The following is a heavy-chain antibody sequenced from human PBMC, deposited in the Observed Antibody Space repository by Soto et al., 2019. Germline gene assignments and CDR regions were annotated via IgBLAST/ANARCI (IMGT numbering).Heavy chain of an antibody. J-gene: IGHJ3*02. CDR2: ISYDGSNK. Sequence: GGSLRLSCAASGFTFSSYGMHWVRQAPGKGLEWVAVISYDGSNKYYADSVKGRFTISRDNSKNTLYLQMNSLRAEDTAVYYCAKDEVVVTANAFDIWGQGTMVTVSS. D-gene: IGHD2-21*02. CDR3: AKDEVVVTANAFDI. CDR1: GFTFSSYG. V-gene: IGHV3-30*18.